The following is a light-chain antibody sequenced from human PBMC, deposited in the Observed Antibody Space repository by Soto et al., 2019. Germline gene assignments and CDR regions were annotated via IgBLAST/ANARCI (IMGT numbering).Light chain of an antibody. CDR1: QSISSS. J-gene: IGKJ4*01. V-gene: IGKV1-9*01. Sequence: IQLTQSPSSLSASVGDRVTITCRASQSISSSLAWYQQKPGKAPKLLIYAASTLQSGVPSRFSGSGSGTRFTLSISSLQPEGFATYYCQQLNSYPRTFGGGTKVEIK. CDR3: QQLNSYPRT. CDR2: AAS.